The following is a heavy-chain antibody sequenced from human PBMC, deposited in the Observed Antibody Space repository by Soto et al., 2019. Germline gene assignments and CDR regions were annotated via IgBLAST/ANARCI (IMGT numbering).Heavy chain of an antibody. CDR1: GFIADDYA. D-gene: IGHD4-17*01. Sequence: EVQLVESGGGLVQPGRSLRLSCVASGFIADDYAMHWVRQAPGQGLEWVSGISSISATINYADSVKGRFTISRDNAKNSLFLQMNSLSPEDTAFYYCVKDRKWGGMTTIHYFDAWGQGTLVTVSS. CDR3: VKDRKWGGMTTIHYFDA. CDR2: ISSISATI. J-gene: IGHJ4*02. V-gene: IGHV3-9*02.